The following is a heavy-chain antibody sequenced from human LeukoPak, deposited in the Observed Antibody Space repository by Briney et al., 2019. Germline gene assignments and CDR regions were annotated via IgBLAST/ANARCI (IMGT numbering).Heavy chain of an antibody. Sequence: GGSLRLSCVASGFTFSSHDMHWVRQAKGKGLEWVSAIGTGGDTYYPDSVKGRFTVSRENAQNSVYLQMNSLRAGDTAVYYCARGKRYYSGWVYWYFDLWAVAPWSLSPQ. CDR1: GFTFSSHD. J-gene: IGHJ2*01. D-gene: IGHD6-19*01. V-gene: IGHV3-13*01. CDR3: ARGKRYYSGWVYWYFDL. CDR2: IGTGGDT.